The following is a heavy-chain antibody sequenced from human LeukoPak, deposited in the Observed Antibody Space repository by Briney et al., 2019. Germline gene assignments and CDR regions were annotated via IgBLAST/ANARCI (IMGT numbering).Heavy chain of an antibody. D-gene: IGHD1-26*01. CDR1: GFTFSVYE. CDR2: ISSSGSTK. J-gene: IGHJ4*02. Sequence: GGSLGLSCAASGFTFSVYEVNWVRQAPGKGLEWVSYISSSGSTKYYADSVKGRFTIFRDNTKNSLYLQMNSLRAEDTATYYCAREDSGSSLDYWGQGTLVTVSS. V-gene: IGHV3-48*03. CDR3: AREDSGSSLDY.